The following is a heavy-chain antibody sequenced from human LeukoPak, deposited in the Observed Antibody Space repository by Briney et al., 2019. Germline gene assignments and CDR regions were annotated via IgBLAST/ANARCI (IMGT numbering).Heavy chain of an antibody. CDR3: ATLGTYFGY. Sequence: GGSLRLSCAVSGFTFSDYAMSWVRQAPGKGLEWVSTIGGSGASTYYADSVKGRFTISRDNSENTLYLQMNSLRAEDTVVYYCATLGTYFGYWGQGTLVTVSS. D-gene: IGHD1-7*01. CDR1: GFTFSDYA. V-gene: IGHV3-23*01. CDR2: IGGSGAST. J-gene: IGHJ4*02.